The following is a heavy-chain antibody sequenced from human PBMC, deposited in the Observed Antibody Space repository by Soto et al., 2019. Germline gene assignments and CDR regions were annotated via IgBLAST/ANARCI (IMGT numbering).Heavy chain of an antibody. Sequence: EVQLVQSGAEVKKPGESLRISCKGSGYSFTSYWISWVRQMPGKGLEWMGRMDPSDSYTNYSPSFQGHVTISADKSISTAYLQGSSLKASDTAMYYCARHGEWNYGYDYGMDVWGQGTTVTVSS. V-gene: IGHV5-10-1*03. CDR2: MDPSDSYT. CDR3: ARHGEWNYGYDYGMDV. J-gene: IGHJ6*02. D-gene: IGHD1-7*01. CDR1: GYSFTSYW.